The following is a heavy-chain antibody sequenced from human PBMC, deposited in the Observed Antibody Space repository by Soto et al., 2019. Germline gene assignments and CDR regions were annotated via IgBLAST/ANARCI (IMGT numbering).Heavy chain of an antibody. CDR3: ARDRENSSGWPSSDSYYYGMDV. CDR2: IIPILGIA. D-gene: IGHD6-19*01. J-gene: IGHJ6*02. CDR1: GGTFSSYT. V-gene: IGHV1-69*08. Sequence: QVQLVQSGAEVKKPGSSVKVSCKASGGTFSSYTISWVRQAPGQGLEWMGRIIPILGIANYAQKFQGRVTITADKSTSXXNXEXXSLRSEDTAVYYCARDRENSSGWPSSDSYYYGMDVWGQGTTVTVSS.